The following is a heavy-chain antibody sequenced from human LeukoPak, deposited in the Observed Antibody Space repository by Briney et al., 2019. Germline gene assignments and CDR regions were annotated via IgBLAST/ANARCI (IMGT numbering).Heavy chain of an antibody. CDR2: INHSGST. CDR1: GGSFSGYY. CDR3: ARGRYRSSTSCYRRYFDY. D-gene: IGHD2-2*02. V-gene: IGHV4-34*01. J-gene: IGHJ4*02. Sequence: SETLSLTCAVYGGSFSGYYWSWIRQPPGKGLEWIGEINHSGSTNYNPSLKSRVTISVDTSKNQFSLKLSSVTAADTAVYYCARGRYRSSTSCYRRYFDYWGQGTLVTVSS.